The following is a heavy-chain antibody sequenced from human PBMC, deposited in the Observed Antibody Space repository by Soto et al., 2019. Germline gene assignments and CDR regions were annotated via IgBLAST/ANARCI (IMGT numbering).Heavy chain of an antibody. V-gene: IGHV3-30*02. CDR1: GFTFSSYG. Sequence: GGSLRLSCAASGFTFSSYGMHWVRQAPGKGLEWVAVIWYDGSNKYYADSVKGRFTISRDNSKNTLYLQMNSLRSEDTAVYYCATASPLNGSGIRFPKRGMDVWGQGTTVTVSS. J-gene: IGHJ6*02. D-gene: IGHD3-10*01. CDR3: ATASPLNGSGIRFPKRGMDV. CDR2: IWYDGSNK.